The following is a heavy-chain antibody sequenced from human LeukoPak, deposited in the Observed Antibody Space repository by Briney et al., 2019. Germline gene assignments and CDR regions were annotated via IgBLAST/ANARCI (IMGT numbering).Heavy chain of an antibody. CDR2: ISGRGVGT. J-gene: IGHJ6*03. Sequence: GGSLRLSCAASGFDFNNYAMTRVRQAPGRALEWVSTISGRGVGTYYADSVKGRFTVSRDNSQNTLYLQMNGLGAGDTAVYYCAKGAVVRGVPNYSYYHMDVWGKGTTVIVSS. CDR1: GFDFNNYA. CDR3: AKGAVVRGVPNYSYYHMDV. V-gene: IGHV3-23*01. D-gene: IGHD3-10*01.